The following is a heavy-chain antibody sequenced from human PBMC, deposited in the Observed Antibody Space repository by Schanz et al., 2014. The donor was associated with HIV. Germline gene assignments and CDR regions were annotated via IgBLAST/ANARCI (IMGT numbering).Heavy chain of an antibody. D-gene: IGHD4-17*01. CDR2: INRDGST. V-gene: IGHV4-34*02. Sequence: QVQLQEWGAGLLKPSETLSLTCGVSGGSLSASYWTWIRQTPGKGLEWIGQINRDGSTHHNPSLKSRVTMSMDMSKNQFSLTLTSVTAADTAVYFCARGDFGGSSVDYWGHGNMVTVSS. CDR1: GGSLSASY. J-gene: IGHJ4*01. CDR3: ARGDFGGSSVDY.